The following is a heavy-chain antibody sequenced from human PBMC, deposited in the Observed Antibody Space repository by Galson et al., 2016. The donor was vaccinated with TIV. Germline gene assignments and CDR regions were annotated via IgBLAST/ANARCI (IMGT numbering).Heavy chain of an antibody. V-gene: IGHV1-18*01. CDR2: MSAYSGAS. D-gene: IGHD6-6*01. CDR3: ARYSSTSSRRFDY. Sequence: SVKVSCKASGYTFSNFAIAWVRQAPGQGLEWMGDMSAYSGASNYAQEFQGRVTITTDTSTSTAYMELRNLRFDDTAVYYCARYSSTSSRRFDYWGQGTLVTVSA. J-gene: IGHJ4*02. CDR1: GYTFSNFA.